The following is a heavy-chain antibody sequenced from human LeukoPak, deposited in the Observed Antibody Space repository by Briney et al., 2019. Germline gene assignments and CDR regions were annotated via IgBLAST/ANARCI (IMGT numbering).Heavy chain of an antibody. V-gene: IGHV3-33*03. CDR2: IWYEGTNQ. CDR1: GFAFSSSA. J-gene: IGHJ1*01. CDR3: AKTLFYDRGHETFQH. D-gene: IGHD2/OR15-2a*01. Sequence: PGKSLRLSCAASGFAFSSSAMHWVRQAPGKGLEWVADIWYEGTNQNYADSVKGRFTISRDNSKHTLYLQMNSLRAEDTAVYYCAKTLFYDRGHETFQHWGQGTLVTVSS.